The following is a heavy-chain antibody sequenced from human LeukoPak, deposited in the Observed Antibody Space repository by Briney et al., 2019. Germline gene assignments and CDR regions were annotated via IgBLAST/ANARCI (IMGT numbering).Heavy chain of an antibody. D-gene: IGHD2-2*02. Sequence: GGSLRLSCAASGFTFDDYAMHWVRQAPGKGLEWVSGISWNSGSIGYADSVKGRFTTSRDNAKNSLYLQMNSLRAEDTALYYCAKDTIRHYYYGMDVWGQGTTVTVSS. CDR3: AKDTIRHYYYGMDV. CDR1: GFTFDDYA. V-gene: IGHV3-9*01. CDR2: ISWNSGSI. J-gene: IGHJ6*02.